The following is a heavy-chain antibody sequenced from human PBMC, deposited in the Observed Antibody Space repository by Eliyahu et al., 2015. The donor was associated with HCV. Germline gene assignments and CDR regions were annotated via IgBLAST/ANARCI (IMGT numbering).Heavy chain of an antibody. V-gene: IGHV3-23*01. CDR1: GFIFXSYA. Sequence: EVQLLESGGGLVQPGGSLRLSCAAXGFIFXSYAXSXVRQAXGKGLEWVSAISGXGGSTYYADXVKGRFTISRDNSKNTLYLQMNSLRAEDTAVYYCAKDPSARGYPEGEKSSGWFDPWGQGTLVTVSS. CDR2: ISGXGGST. J-gene: IGHJ5*02. D-gene: IGHD6-25*01. CDR3: AKDPSARGYPEGEKSSGWFDP.